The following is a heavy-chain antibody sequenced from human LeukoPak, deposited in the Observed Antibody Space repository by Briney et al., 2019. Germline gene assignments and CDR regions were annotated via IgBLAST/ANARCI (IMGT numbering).Heavy chain of an antibody. Sequence: SGGSLRLSCAASGFTFSSYAMSWVRQAPGKGLEWVSAISGSGGSTYYADSVKGRFTISRDNSKNTLYLQMNSLRAEDTAVYYCAKDLRYFDWLEDNNWFDPWGQGTLVTVSS. CDR3: AKDLRYFDWLEDNNWFDP. J-gene: IGHJ5*02. V-gene: IGHV3-23*01. CDR2: ISGSGGST. D-gene: IGHD3-9*01. CDR1: GFTFSSYA.